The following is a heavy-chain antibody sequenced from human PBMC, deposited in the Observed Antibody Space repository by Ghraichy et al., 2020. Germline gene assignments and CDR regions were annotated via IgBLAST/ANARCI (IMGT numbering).Heavy chain of an antibody. D-gene: IGHD4-17*01. Sequence: LSLTCAASGFTFSRHWMSWVRQAPGKGLEWVASIKSDGSDIFYVDSVKGRFPISRDNAKNSVSLEMNSLRVEDTAVYYCARDPYGDYKYGGTDYWGQGTLVSVSS. CDR1: GFTFSRHW. V-gene: IGHV3-7*01. J-gene: IGHJ4*02. CDR3: ARDPYGDYKYGGTDY. CDR2: IKSDGSDI.